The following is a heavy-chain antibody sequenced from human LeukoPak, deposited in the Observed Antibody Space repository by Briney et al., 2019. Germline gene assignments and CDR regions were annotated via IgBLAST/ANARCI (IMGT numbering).Heavy chain of an antibody. CDR3: AKDREPLVEVPAASAFDP. Sequence: GGSLRLSCAASGFTFSSYGMHWVRQAPGKGLEWVAFIRYDGSNKYYADSVKGRFTISRDNSKNTLYLQMNSLRAEDTAVYYCAKDREPLVEVPAASAFDPWGQGTLVTVSS. V-gene: IGHV3-30*02. D-gene: IGHD2-2*01. CDR1: GFTFSSYG. J-gene: IGHJ5*02. CDR2: IRYDGSNK.